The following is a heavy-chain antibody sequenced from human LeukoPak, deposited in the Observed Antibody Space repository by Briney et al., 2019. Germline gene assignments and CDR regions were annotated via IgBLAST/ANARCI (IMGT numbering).Heavy chain of an antibody. D-gene: IGHD3-10*01. CDR3: ARYGSGTSD. CDR1: GFTFSSYG. J-gene: IGHJ4*02. Sequence: PGRSLRLSCAASGFTFSSYGMHWVRQAPGKGLEWVAVIWYDGSNKYYADSVKGRFTISRDNSKNTLYLQMNSLRAEDTAVYYCARYGSGTSDWGQGTLVTVSS. CDR2: IWYDGSNK. V-gene: IGHV3-33*01.